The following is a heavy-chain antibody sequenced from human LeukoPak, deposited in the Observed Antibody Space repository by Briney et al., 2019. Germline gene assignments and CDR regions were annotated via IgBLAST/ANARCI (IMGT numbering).Heavy chain of an antibody. V-gene: IGHV1-2*02. Sequence: ASVKVSCKASGYTFTDYYLQWVRQAPGQGLQWMGWINPKSGGTSYARVFQGRVTMTRDTPISTAYMELSRLRSDDTAVYYCAKDLRYSSSWSSGWFDPWGQGTLVTVSS. D-gene: IGHD6-13*01. J-gene: IGHJ5*02. CDR3: AKDLRYSSSWSSGWFDP. CDR1: GYTFTDYY. CDR2: INPKSGGT.